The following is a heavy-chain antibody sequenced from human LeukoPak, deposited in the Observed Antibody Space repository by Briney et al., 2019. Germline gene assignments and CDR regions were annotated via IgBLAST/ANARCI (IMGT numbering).Heavy chain of an antibody. V-gene: IGHV1-2*02. D-gene: IGHD3-16*02. CDR2: INPSSGGT. CDR3: ARANDYVWGSYRYYYYYYMDV. CDR1: GYTFTGYY. Sequence: ASVKVSCKASGYTFTGYYMHWVRQAPGQGLEWMGWINPSSGGTNYAQKFQGRVTMTRDTSISTAYMELSRLRSDDTAVYYCARANDYVWGSYRYYYYYYMDVWGKGTTVTVSS. J-gene: IGHJ6*03.